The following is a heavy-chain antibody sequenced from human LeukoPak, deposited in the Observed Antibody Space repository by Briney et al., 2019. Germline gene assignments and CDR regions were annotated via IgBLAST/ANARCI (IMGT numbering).Heavy chain of an antibody. D-gene: IGHD3-22*01. CDR1: GGSISSYY. Sequence: SETLSLTCTVSGGSISSYYWSWIRQPPGKGLEWIGYIYHSGSTYYNPSLKSRVTISVDRSKNQFSLKLSSVTAADTAVYYCARGSIYDSSGYYSGNYWGQGTLVTVSS. CDR3: ARGSIYDSSGYYSGNY. V-gene: IGHV4-4*09. CDR2: IYHSGST. J-gene: IGHJ4*02.